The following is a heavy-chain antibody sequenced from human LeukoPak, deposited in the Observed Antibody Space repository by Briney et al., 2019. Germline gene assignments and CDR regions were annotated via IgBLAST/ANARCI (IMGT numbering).Heavy chain of an antibody. Sequence: PGGSLRLSCAASGFTFSSYAMSWVCQAPGKGLEWVSSITRSSPYIYYADSVKGRFTISRDNANNSLYLQMNSLRAEDTAVYYCARGSLIAAAGTSDYWGQGTLVTVSS. CDR1: GFTFSSYA. CDR3: ARGSLIAAAGTSDY. J-gene: IGHJ4*02. D-gene: IGHD6-13*01. V-gene: IGHV3-21*06. CDR2: ITRSSPYI.